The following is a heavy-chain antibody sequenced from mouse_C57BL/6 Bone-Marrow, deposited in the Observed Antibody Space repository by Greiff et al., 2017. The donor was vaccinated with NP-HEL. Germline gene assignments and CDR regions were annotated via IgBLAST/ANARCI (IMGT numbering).Heavy chain of an antibody. CDR2: ISSGGSYT. D-gene: IGHD1-1*01. V-gene: IGHV5-6*01. CDR3: ARHYYGSSYGSYAMDY. J-gene: IGHJ4*01. Sequence: EVLLVESGGDLVKPGGSLKLSCAASGFTFSSYGMSWVRQTPDKRLEWVATISSGGSYTYYPDSVLGRFTISRDKAKNTLYLQMSSLKSEDTAMYYCARHYYGSSYGSYAMDYWGQGTSVTVSS. CDR1: GFTFSSYG.